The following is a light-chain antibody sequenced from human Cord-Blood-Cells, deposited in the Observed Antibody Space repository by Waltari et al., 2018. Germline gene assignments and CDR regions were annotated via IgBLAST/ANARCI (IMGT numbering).Light chain of an antibody. CDR1: QSVSSN. J-gene: IGKJ1*01. CDR2: GAS. V-gene: IGKV3-15*01. CDR3: QQYNNWLSWT. Sequence: IVMTQSPATLSVSPGERATLYCRASQSVSSNLAWNQQKPRQAPRLHIYGASTGATGIPARFSGSGSGTDFTLTISSLQSEDFAVYYCQQYNNWLSWTFGQGTKVEIK.